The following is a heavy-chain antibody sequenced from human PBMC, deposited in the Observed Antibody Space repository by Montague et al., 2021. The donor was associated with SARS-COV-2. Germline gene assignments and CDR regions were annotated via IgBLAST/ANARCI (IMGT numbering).Heavy chain of an antibody. CDR1: GGSFNDYY. CDR2: INHGGIT. CDR3: ARGHQGVAMIVVVMIGAEYYFDY. Sequence: SETLSLTCAVYGGSFNDYYWSWIRQPPGKGLEWIGEINHGGITNYSPSFKSLVTISADTSKNQFSLKMKSVTAADTANYYCARGHQGVAMIVVVMIGAEYYFDYWGQGSLVTVSS. D-gene: IGHD3-22*01. V-gene: IGHV4-34*01. J-gene: IGHJ4*02.